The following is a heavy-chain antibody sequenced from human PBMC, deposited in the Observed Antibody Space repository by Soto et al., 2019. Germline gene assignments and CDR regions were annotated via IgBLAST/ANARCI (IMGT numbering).Heavy chain of an antibody. J-gene: IGHJ4*02. CDR1: GGSISTYY. V-gene: IGHV4-59*01. CDR2: IYYSGST. CDR3: ARDGVSSTEYTWNYGTYFDY. Sequence: SETLSLTCTVSGGSISTYYWSWIRQPPGKGLEWIGYIYYSGSTNYNPSLKSRLSISIDTSKNQFSLKLNSVTAADTAVYYCARDGVSSTEYTWNYGTYFDYWGQGALVTVSS. D-gene: IGHD1-7*01.